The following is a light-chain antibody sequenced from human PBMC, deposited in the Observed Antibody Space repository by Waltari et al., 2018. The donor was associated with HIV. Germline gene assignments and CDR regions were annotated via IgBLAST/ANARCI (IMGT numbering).Light chain of an antibody. CDR1: QSVDSD. Sequence: ERVMTQSPTTLSVSPGERATLSCRASQSVDSDFAWYQQKPGQPPRLLISGASTRATVIPARFSGSGSGIEFTLTINSLQSEDFAIYYCQQYNNWPYTFGQGTRLDIK. CDR2: GAS. V-gene: IGKV3-15*01. J-gene: IGKJ2*01. CDR3: QQYNNWPYT.